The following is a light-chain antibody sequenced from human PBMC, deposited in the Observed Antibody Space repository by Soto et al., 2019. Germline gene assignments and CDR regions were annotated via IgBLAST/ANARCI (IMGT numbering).Light chain of an antibody. CDR2: SAF. Sequence: EIVMTQSPATLSVSPGERDTLSCRASQSISNNLAWYQQKPGQAPRLVIYSAFTRATGIPARFSGSGSGTEFTLTISSLQSEDFAVYYCQQYNNWPPWTFGQGTKVENK. J-gene: IGKJ1*01. CDR3: QQYNNWPPWT. CDR1: QSISNN. V-gene: IGKV3-15*01.